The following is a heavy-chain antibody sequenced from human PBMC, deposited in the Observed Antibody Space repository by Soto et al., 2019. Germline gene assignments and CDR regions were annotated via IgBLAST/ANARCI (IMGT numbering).Heavy chain of an antibody. CDR2: ISSSSRTI. Sequence: EVQLVESGGGLVQPGGYLRLSCAASGFTFSSYSMNCVRQAPEMGLEWVSYISSSSRTIYYADSVKGRFTISRDNAKNSLYLQMNSLRDEDTAVYYCASPSYFDYWGQGTLVTVSS. J-gene: IGHJ4*02. CDR1: GFTFSSYS. CDR3: ASPSYFDY. V-gene: IGHV3-48*02.